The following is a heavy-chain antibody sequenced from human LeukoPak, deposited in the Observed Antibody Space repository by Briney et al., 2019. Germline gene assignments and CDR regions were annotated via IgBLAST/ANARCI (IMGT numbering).Heavy chain of an antibody. CDR3: ARDLDWILFDY. Sequence: GSLRLSCAASGFTFSTYWMHWVRQAPGKGLVWVSRVRPEGTATAYADSVKGRFTISRDNAKNTLFLQMNSLSAEDTAVYYCARDLDWILFDYWGQGTLVTVSS. D-gene: IGHD3-9*01. J-gene: IGHJ4*02. CDR1: GFTFSTYW. CDR2: VRPEGTAT. V-gene: IGHV3-74*03.